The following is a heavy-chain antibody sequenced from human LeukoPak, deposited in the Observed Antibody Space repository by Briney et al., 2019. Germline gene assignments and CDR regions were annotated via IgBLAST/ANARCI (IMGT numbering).Heavy chain of an antibody. CDR1: GFTFSSYA. CDR3: AKAPRWGYSGTYFDY. CDR2: ISGIAGST. D-gene: IGHD1-26*01. Sequence: GGSLRLSCAASGFTFSSYAMSWVRQAPGKGLEWVSAISGIAGSTYYADSVTGRFTVSRDNSKNTLYLQMNSLRAEDTAVYYCAKAPRWGYSGTYFDYWGQGTLVTVSS. V-gene: IGHV3-23*01. J-gene: IGHJ4*02.